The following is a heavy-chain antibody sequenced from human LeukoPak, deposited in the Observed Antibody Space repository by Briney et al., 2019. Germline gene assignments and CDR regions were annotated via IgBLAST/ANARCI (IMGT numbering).Heavy chain of an antibody. V-gene: IGHV3-15*01. J-gene: IGHJ4*02. CDR3: ATDVPSPLAQIDY. D-gene: IGHD1-14*01. CDR2: IKAGGTT. CDR1: GFTFSNAW. Sequence: GGSLRLSCAASGFTFSNAWMSWVRQAPGKGLGWVARIKAGGTTDYAAPVKGRFTTSRDDSMNTLYLQMDSLKTGDTAVYYCATDVPSPLAQIDYWGQGTPVTVSS.